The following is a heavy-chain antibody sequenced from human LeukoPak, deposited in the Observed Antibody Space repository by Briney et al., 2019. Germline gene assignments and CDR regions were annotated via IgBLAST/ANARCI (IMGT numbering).Heavy chain of an antibody. CDR2: INHGGDT. D-gene: IGHD5-24*01. CDR1: GGSFSGYD. CDR3: ARGLGWKVATMGLFYMDV. V-gene: IGHV4-34*01. J-gene: IGHJ6*03. Sequence: SETLSLTCGVNGGSFSGYDWSWVRQTPGKGLEWIGEINHGGDTNYNPSLKSRVTMSIDTSKKQLSLKVKSVTAADTAVYYCARGLGWKVATMGLFYMDVWGDGTTVTVSS.